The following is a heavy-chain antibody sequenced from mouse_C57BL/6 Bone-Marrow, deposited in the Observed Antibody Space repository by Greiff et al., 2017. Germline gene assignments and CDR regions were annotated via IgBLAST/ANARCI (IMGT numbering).Heavy chain of an antibody. CDR3: ARDLYGSSYEFAY. Sequence: EVKLMESGGGLVKPGGSLKLSCAASGFTFSGYAMSWVRQTPEKGLEWVATISDGGSYTYYPDNVKGRFTISRDNAKNNLYLQMSHLKSEDTAMYYCARDLYGSSYEFAYWGQGTLVTVSA. CDR2: ISDGGSYT. V-gene: IGHV5-4*01. J-gene: IGHJ3*01. CDR1: GFTFSGYA. D-gene: IGHD1-1*01.